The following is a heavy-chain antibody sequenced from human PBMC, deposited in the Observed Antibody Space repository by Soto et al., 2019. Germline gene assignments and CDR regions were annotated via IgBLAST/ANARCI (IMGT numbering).Heavy chain of an antibody. CDR1: GFTFSSYG. CDR3: ARDWNGMGV. V-gene: IGHV3-33*01. D-gene: IGHD3-3*01. J-gene: IGHJ6*02. CDR2: IWYDGSNK. Sequence: QVQLVESGGGVVQPGRSLRLSCAASGFTFSSYGIHWVRQGPGKGLEWVAVIWYDGSNKYYADSVKGRFSISRDNSKNTVHLQMNSLTAEDTAEYHCARDWNGMGVWGQGTTVTVSS.